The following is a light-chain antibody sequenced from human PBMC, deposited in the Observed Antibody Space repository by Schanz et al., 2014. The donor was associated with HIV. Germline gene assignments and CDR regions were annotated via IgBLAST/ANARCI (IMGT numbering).Light chain of an antibody. V-gene: IGLV2-8*01. Sequence: QSALTQPPSASGSPGQSVTISCTGTSSDVGGYNYVSWYQQHPGKAPKLMIYEVSKRPSGVPDRFSGSKSGTSASLAITGLQAEDEADYYCCSYAGRCLFGGGTKLT. CDR3: CSYAGRCL. CDR1: SSDVGGYNY. J-gene: IGLJ2*01. CDR2: EVS.